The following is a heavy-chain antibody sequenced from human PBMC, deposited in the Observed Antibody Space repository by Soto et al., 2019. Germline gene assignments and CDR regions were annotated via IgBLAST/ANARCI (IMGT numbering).Heavy chain of an antibody. CDR2: IFNSGNA. D-gene: IGHD2-2*01. J-gene: IGHJ5*02. CDR1: GGSVTSGNYY. Sequence: QVQLQESGPGLVKPSQTLSLTCSVSGGSVTSGNYYWTWIRQRPGKGLEWIGHIFNSGNAYYNPSLKRRASISADTSKNQFSLRLTSVTAADAAVYFCARDGSPNVPPAMRWLDPWGQGTLVTVSS. CDR3: ARDGSPNVPPAMRWLDP. V-gene: IGHV4-31*03.